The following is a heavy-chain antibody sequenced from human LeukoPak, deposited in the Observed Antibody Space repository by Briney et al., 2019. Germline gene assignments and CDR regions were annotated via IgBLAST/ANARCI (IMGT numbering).Heavy chain of an antibody. J-gene: IGHJ3*02. Sequence: ASEKVSRKASGYTFSGYYMHWVRQAPGQGLEWMGWINPNSGGTNYAQKFQGRVTMTRDTSISTAYMELSRLRSDDTAVYYCARDNSSSWTRDAFDIWGQGTMVTVSS. CDR3: ARDNSSSWTRDAFDI. D-gene: IGHD6-13*01. CDR1: GYTFSGYY. V-gene: IGHV1-2*02. CDR2: INPNSGGT.